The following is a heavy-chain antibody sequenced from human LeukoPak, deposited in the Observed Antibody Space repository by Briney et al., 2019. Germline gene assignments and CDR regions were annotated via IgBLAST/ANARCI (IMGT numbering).Heavy chain of an antibody. CDR1: SCSFSTYY. CDR3: AGVPGGEYDYVWGSYRQFDY. Sequence: SETLSLTCTVSSCSFSTYYWSWIRQPPGKGLEWMGYIFYNGGTSYNPSLNSGVTISFDMSNNQFPLKLTTVTAADAAVFYCAGVPGGEYDYVWGSYRQFDYWGQGTLVTVSS. CDR2: IFYNGGT. V-gene: IGHV4-59*03. D-gene: IGHD3-16*02. J-gene: IGHJ4*02.